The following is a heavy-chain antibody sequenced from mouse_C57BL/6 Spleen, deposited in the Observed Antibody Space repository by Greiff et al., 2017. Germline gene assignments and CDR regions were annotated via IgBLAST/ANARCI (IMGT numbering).Heavy chain of an antibody. CDR2: IYPSDSET. CDR3: ERGGSNYRYFDV. CDR1: GYTFTSYW. D-gene: IGHD1-1*02. J-gene: IGHJ1*03. Sequence: QVQLQQPGAELVRPGASVKLSCKASGYTFTSYWMDWVKQRPGQGLEWIGNIYPSDSETHYNQKFKDKATLTVDKSSSTAYMQLSSLTSEDSAVYCCERGGSNYRYFDVWGTGTTVTVS. V-gene: IGHV1-61*01.